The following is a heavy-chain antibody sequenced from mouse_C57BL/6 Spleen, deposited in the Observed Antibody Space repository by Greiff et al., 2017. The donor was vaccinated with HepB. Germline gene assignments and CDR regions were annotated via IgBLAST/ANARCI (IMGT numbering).Heavy chain of an antibody. J-gene: IGHJ4*01. CDR2: IHPNSGST. V-gene: IGHV1-64*01. Sequence: QVQLQQPGAELVKPGASVKLSCKASGYTFTSYWMHWVKQRPGQGLEWIGMIHPNSGSTNYNEKFKSKATLTVDKSSSTAYMQLSSLTSEDSSVYYCASALYYAMDYWGQGTSVTVSS. CDR1: GYTFTSYW. CDR3: ASALYYAMDY.